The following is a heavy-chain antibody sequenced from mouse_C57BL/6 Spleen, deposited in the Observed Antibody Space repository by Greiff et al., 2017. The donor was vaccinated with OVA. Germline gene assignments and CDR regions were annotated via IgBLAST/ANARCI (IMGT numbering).Heavy chain of an antibody. CDR2: IDPSDSYT. J-gene: IGHJ3*01. D-gene: IGHD5-1*01. V-gene: IGHV1-50*01. Sequence: QVQLQQPGAELVKPGASVKLSCKASGYTFTSYWMQWVKQRPGQGLEWIGEIDPSDSYTNYNQKFKGKATLTVDTSSSTAYMQLSSLTSEDSAVYYCAVPQFAYWGQGTLVTVSA. CDR1: GYTFTSYW. CDR3: AVPQFAY.